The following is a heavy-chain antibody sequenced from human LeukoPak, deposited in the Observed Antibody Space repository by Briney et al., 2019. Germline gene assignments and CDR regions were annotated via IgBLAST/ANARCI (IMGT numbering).Heavy chain of an antibody. J-gene: IGHJ4*02. CDR1: GVSISNNYFY. D-gene: IGHD1-26*01. Sequence: SETLSLTCTVSGVSISNNYFYWAWTRQPPGKGLELIGYVHHTGSTFHNSSLKSRVTISADTSQNQFSLSLTSVTAADTAVYYCATLGLLRGAGFNLATHFDYWGQGTLVAVSS. V-gene: IGHV4-39*01. CDR3: ATLGLLRGAGFNLATHFDY. CDR2: VHHTGST.